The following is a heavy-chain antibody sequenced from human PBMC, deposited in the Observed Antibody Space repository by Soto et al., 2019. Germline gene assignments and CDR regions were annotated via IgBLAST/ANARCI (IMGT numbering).Heavy chain of an antibody. CDR1: GYTFTSYY. CDR3: AVGGNYLSMDV. Sequence: QVQLVQSGAEVKKPGASVKVSCKASGYTFTSYYMHWVRLAPGQGREWMGIINPDGGGTSYAQQFQGRVLMTRDTSTSTVYMEMSSLRSEDTAVYYCAVGGNYLSMDVWGQGTTVTVSS. D-gene: IGHD4-4*01. V-gene: IGHV1-46*01. CDR2: INPDGGGT. J-gene: IGHJ6*02.